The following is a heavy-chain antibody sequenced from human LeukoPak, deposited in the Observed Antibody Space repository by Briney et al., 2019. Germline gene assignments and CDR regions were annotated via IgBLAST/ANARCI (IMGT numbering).Heavy chain of an antibody. CDR1: GGSISSYY. V-gene: IGHV4-59*08. CDR3: ARHQYSSGEPWFDP. D-gene: IGHD6-19*01. J-gene: IGHJ5*02. Sequence: SETLSLTCTVSGGSISSYYWSWIRQPPGKRLEWIGYIYYSGSTNYNPSLKSRVTISVDTSKNQFSLKLSSVTAADTAVYYCARHQYSSGEPWFDPWGQGTLVTVSS. CDR2: IYYSGST.